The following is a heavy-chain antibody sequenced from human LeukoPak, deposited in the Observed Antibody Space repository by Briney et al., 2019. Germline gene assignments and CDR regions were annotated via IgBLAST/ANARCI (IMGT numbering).Heavy chain of an antibody. CDR3: ARGYRSSWYQVDY. J-gene: IGHJ4*02. D-gene: IGHD6-13*01. CDR2: IYYNGNT. Sequence: SETLSLTCTVSGGSVSSGSCFWSWIRQPPGKGLEWIGFIYYNGNTNSSPSLKSRVTISVDTSKSQFSLKLTSVTAADTAVYYCARGYRSSWYQVDYWGQGTLVTVSS. V-gene: IGHV4-61*01. CDR1: GGSVSSGSCF.